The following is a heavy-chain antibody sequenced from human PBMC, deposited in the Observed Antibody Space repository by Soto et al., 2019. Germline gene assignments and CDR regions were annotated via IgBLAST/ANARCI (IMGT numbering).Heavy chain of an antibody. V-gene: IGHV4-34*01. Sequence: SETLSLTCDDYGGTFSEYIWTWIRQTPGKLFQWIGQINLSGSANYNPSLKSRVTISVHTSSSQFSLELSSVTAADTAVYYCARGLISGSHYSGGWYYFDSWGQGTQVTVS. J-gene: IGHJ4*02. D-gene: IGHD1-26*01. CDR3: ARGLISGSHYSGGWYYFDS. CDR1: GGTFSEYI. CDR2: INLSGSA.